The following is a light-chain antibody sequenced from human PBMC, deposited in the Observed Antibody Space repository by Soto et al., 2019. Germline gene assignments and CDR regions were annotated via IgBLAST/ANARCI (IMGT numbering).Light chain of an antibody. V-gene: IGLV1-44*01. J-gene: IGLJ1*01. CDR1: SSNIGSNT. CDR3: AAWDGSLKGYV. Sequence: QPVLTQPPSTSGTPGQRVTISCSGSSSNIGSNTVNWYQHLAGTAPKLLIYRNNQRPSGVPDRFSGSKSGTSASLAISGLQSEDEADYYCAAWDGSLKGYVFATGTKLTVL. CDR2: RNN.